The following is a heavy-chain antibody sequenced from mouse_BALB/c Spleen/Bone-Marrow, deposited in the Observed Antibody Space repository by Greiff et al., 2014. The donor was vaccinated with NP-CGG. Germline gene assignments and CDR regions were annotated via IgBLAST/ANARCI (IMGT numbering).Heavy chain of an antibody. CDR2: IDPANGNT. Sequence: DVKLVESGAELVKPGASVKLSCTAPGFNIKDTYMHWVKQRPEQGLEWIGRIDPANGNTKYDPKFQGKATITADTSSNTAYLQLSSLTSEDTAVYYCARGGNYFYYWGQGTTLTVSS. V-gene: IGHV14-3*02. CDR1: GFNIKDTY. J-gene: IGHJ2*01. CDR3: ARGGNYFYY.